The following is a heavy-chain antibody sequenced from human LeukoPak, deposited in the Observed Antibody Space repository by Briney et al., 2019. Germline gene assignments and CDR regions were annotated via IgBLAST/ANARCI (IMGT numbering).Heavy chain of an antibody. Sequence: GGSLRLSCAASGFTFSSYGMHWVRQAPGKGLEWVAVISYDGSNKYYADSVKGRFTISRDNSKNRLYLQMNSLRAEDTAVYYCAKDLNKRKYGDYVDYWGQGTLVTVSS. D-gene: IGHD4-17*01. CDR3: AKDLNKRKYGDYVDY. CDR1: GFTFSSYG. J-gene: IGHJ4*02. V-gene: IGHV3-30*18. CDR2: ISYDGSNK.